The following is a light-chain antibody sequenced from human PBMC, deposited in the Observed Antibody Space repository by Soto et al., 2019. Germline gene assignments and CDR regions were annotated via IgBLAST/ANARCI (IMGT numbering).Light chain of an antibody. CDR2: NTS. CDR3: LLYYGGAYV. CDR1: TGAVTSGYY. J-gene: IGLJ1*01. V-gene: IGLV7-43*01. Sequence: QAVVTQEPSLTVSPGGTVTLTCASSTGAVTSGYYPNWFQQKPGQAPRALIYNTSNKHSWTPARFSGSLLGGKGALTLSGVQPEDEAEYYCLLYYGGAYVFGTGTKLTVL.